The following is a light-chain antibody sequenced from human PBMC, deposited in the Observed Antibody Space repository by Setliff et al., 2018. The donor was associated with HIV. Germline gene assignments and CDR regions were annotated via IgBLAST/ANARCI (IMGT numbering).Light chain of an antibody. CDR3: FSYADIDNYV. CDR2: DVN. V-gene: IGLV2-8*01. J-gene: IGLJ1*01. Sequence: QSALTQPPSASGSPGQSVTISCTGTSSDVGGYNYVSWYQQHPGKVPKLIIFDVNKRPSGVPDRFSGSKSGNTASLAVSGLQAEDEADYYCFSYADIDNYVFGTGTKVTVL. CDR1: SSDVGGYNY.